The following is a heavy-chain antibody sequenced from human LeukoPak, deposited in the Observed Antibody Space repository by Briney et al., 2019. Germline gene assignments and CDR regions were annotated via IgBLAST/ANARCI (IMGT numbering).Heavy chain of an antibody. CDR2: FDPEDGET. Sequence: ASVKVSCKVSGYTLTELSMHWVRQAPGKGLEWMGGFDPEDGETIYAQKFQGRVTMTEDTSTDTAYMELSSLRSEDTAVYYCAIVWFGEFNFDYWGQGTLVTVSS. CDR3: AIVWFGEFNFDY. J-gene: IGHJ4*02. CDR1: GYTLTELS. D-gene: IGHD3-10*01. V-gene: IGHV1-24*01.